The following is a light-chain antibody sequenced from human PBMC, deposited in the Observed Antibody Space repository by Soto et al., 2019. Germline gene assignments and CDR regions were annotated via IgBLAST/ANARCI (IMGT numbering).Light chain of an antibody. J-gene: IGLJ1*01. CDR1: SSDIGAFNY. Sequence: QSALTQPASVSGSPGQSITISCTGSSSDIGAFNYVAWYQQHPGKAPKLIIHGVTNRPSGVSSRFSGSKSDYTASLTISGLQAEDEADYYCGSYTTASFYVFGTGTKVTVL. CDR2: GVT. CDR3: GSYTTASFYV. V-gene: IGLV2-14*01.